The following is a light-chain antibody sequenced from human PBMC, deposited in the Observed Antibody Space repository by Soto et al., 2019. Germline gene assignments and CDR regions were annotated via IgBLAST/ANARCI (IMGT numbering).Light chain of an antibody. CDR2: GAS. CDR1: QSIRSN. J-gene: IGKJ1*01. V-gene: IGKV3-20*01. Sequence: EIVMTQSPATLSVSPGERGTLSFRASQSIRSNVAWYQQRPGQAPRLLIYGASSRATGIPDRFSGSGSGTDFTLSISRLEPEDFAVYYCQQYDSAPLTFGQGTKVDIK. CDR3: QQYDSAPLT.